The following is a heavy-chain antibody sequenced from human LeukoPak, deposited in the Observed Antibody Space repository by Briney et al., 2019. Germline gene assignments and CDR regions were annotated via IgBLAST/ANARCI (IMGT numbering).Heavy chain of an antibody. CDR2: ISYDGSNK. CDR1: GFTFSSYG. J-gene: IGHJ6*02. D-gene: IGHD6-19*01. CDR3: ARAPSGWHATDV. V-gene: IGHV3-30*03. Sequence: PGGSLGLSCAASGFTFSSYGMHWVRQAPGKGLEWVAVISYDGSNKYYADSVKGRFTISRDNSKNTLYLQMNSLRAEDTAMYYCARAPSGWHATDVWGQGTTVTVSS.